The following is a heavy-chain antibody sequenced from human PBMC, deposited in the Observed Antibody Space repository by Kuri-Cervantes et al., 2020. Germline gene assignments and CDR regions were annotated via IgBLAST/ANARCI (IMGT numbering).Heavy chain of an antibody. CDR2: ISGSGGST. CDR3: ARGRPSGSYYAALY. Sequence: GESLKISCAASGFTFSSYAMSWVRQAPGKGLEWVSAISGSGGSTYYADSVKGRFTISRDNSKNTLYLQMNSLRAEDTAVHYCARGRPSGSYYAALYWGQGTLVTVSS. D-gene: IGHD1-26*01. J-gene: IGHJ4*02. V-gene: IGHV3-23*01. CDR1: GFTFSSYA.